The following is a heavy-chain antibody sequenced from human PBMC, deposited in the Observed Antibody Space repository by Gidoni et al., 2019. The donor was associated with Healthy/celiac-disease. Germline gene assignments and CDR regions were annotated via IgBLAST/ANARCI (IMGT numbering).Heavy chain of an antibody. Sequence: EVQLVESGGGLVTPGGSLSPSCAASGFPFVSYSMNWVRQSPGKGLEWVSSISSSSSYIYYADSVKGRSTISRDNAKNSLYLQMNSLRAEDTAVYYCARTAVVPIYGMDVWGQGTTVTVSS. CDR2: ISSSSSYI. CDR3: ARTAVVPIYGMDV. D-gene: IGHD2-2*01. J-gene: IGHJ6*02. V-gene: IGHV3-21*01. CDR1: GFPFVSYS.